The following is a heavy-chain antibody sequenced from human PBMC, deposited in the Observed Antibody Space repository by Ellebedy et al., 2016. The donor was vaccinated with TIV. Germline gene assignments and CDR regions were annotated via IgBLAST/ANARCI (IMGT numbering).Heavy chain of an antibody. CDR3: ARRASYGDYAVQVNPWFDP. Sequence: PGGSLRLSCAASGFNFRSYWMTWVRQAPGKGLEWVAKIRQEGDEIYYVESVKGRFTISRDNANNSLFLQMTSLRVEDTAVYYCARRASYGDYAVQVNPWFDPWGQGTLVTVSS. CDR1: GFNFRSYW. D-gene: IGHD4-17*01. CDR2: IRQEGDEI. V-gene: IGHV3-7*01. J-gene: IGHJ5*02.